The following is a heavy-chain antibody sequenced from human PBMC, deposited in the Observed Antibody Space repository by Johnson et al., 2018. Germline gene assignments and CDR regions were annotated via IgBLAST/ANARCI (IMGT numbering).Heavy chain of an antibody. J-gene: IGHJ3*02. CDR3: AGEGYGSGRTGTFDI. V-gene: IGHV3-30-3*01. D-gene: IGHD2-15*01. CDR2: IGLGGGNK. Sequence: QVQLVQSGGGAVQPGGSLTLSCVASKSIFVNNVIHWVRQVPGKGLDWVALIGLGGGNKHYADSVKDRFTVSRDQYQHTFYLHMSSLRVEDTAVYYCAGEGYGSGRTGTFDIWGQGVKVTVSS. CDR1: KSIFVNNV.